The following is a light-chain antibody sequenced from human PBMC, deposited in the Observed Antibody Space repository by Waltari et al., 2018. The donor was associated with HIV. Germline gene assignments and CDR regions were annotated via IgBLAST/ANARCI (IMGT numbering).Light chain of an antibody. Sequence: NFMLTQPHSVSESPGKTVTISCTRSSGSIASNYVQWYQQRPGSSPTTVCYEDTQRPSGVPDRFSGSIDSSSNSASLTISGLESEDEADYYCQSHDSSNHVVFGGGTKLTVL. V-gene: IGLV6-57*01. J-gene: IGLJ2*01. CDR1: SGSIASNY. CDR3: QSHDSSNHVV. CDR2: EDT.